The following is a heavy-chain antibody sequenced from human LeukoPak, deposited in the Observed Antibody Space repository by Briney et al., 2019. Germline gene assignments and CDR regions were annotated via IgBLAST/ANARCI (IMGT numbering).Heavy chain of an antibody. CDR2: ISSSSSYI. CDR1: GFTFSSYS. J-gene: IGHJ4*02. D-gene: IGHD3-22*01. CDR3: ARDTWRYYYDSSGYSPFDY. V-gene: IGHV3-21*01. Sequence: GSLRLSCAASGFTFSSYSMNWVRQAPGKGLEWVSSISSSSSYIYYADSVKGRFTISRDNAKNSLYLQMNSLRAEDTAVYYCARDTWRYYYDSSGYSPFDYWGQGTLVTVSS.